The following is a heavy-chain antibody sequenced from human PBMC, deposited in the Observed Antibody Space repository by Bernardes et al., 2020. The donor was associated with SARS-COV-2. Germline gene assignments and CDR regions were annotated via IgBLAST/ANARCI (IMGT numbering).Heavy chain of an antibody. CDR3: AKRGTERYFDW. D-gene: IGHD2-8*02. CDR1: GFTYSTYA. J-gene: IGHJ4*02. Sequence: GGSLILSCAASGFTYSTYALRWVRQAPGKGLEWVSRISDNGGATFYADSLKGRFTISRDNYRNTLYLQMNRLRDEDTAIYYCAKRGTERYFDWWGQGTLVTVSP. V-gene: IGHV3-23*01. CDR2: ISDNGGAT.